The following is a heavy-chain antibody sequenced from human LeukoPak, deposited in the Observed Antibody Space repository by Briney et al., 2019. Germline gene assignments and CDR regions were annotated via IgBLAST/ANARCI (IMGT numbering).Heavy chain of an antibody. V-gene: IGHV1-69*04. D-gene: IGHD5-12*01. Sequence: SVKVSCKASGGTFSSYAISWVRQAPGRGLEWMGRIIPILGIANYAQKFQGRVTITADKSTSTAYMELSSLRSEDTAVYYCARDPLRDGYMAAFDIWGQGTMVTVSS. CDR3: ARDPLRDGYMAAFDI. J-gene: IGHJ3*02. CDR2: IIPILGIA. CDR1: GGTFSSYA.